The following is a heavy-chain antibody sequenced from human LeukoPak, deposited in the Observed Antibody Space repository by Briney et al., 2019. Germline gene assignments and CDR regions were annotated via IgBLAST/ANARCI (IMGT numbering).Heavy chain of an antibody. J-gene: IGHJ4*02. V-gene: IGHV4-34*01. CDR3: ARHWQQLVRAYVDY. Sequence: PSETLSLTCAVYGGSFSGYYWSWIRQPPGKGLEWIGEINHSGNTNYKPSLKSRVTISVDTSKNQFSLKLSSVTAADRALYYCARHWQQLVRAYVDYWGQGTLVTVSS. CDR1: GGSFSGYY. D-gene: IGHD6-13*01. CDR2: INHSGNT.